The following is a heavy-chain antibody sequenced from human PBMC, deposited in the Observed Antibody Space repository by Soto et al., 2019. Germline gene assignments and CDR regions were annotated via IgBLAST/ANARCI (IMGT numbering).Heavy chain of an antibody. CDR1: GDYITSQY. D-gene: IGHD6-13*01. CDR3: ARPKGIAPAVWYFDL. J-gene: IGHJ2*01. Sequence: QVQLQESGPGLVKPSETLSLTCTLSGDYITSQYWSWIRQPPGKGLEWIGYVYYDAKTDSNPSHKSRVTISLDTSKTQISLSLTSVTAADTAVYYCARPKGIAPAVWYFDLWGRGTLVTVSS. V-gene: IGHV4-59*08. CDR2: VYYDAKT.